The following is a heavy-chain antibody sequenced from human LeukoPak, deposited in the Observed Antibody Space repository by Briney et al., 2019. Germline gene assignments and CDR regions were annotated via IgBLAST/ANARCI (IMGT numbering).Heavy chain of an antibody. CDR3: ARDSASSGHPFDY. CDR1: GFTFSSYS. Sequence: GGSLRLSCAASGFTFSSYSMNWVRQAPGKGLEWVSSISSGNTYIYYADSVKGRFTISRDNAKNSLYLQMNSLRAEDTAVYYCARDSASSGHPFDYWGQGTLVTVSS. V-gene: IGHV3-21*01. D-gene: IGHD3-22*01. CDR2: ISSGNTYI. J-gene: IGHJ4*02.